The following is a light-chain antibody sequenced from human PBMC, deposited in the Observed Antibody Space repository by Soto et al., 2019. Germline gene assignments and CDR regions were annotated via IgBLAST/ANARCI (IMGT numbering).Light chain of an antibody. V-gene: IGLV2-8*01. Sequence: QSVLTQPPSASGSPGQSVAISCTGTSSDAGGYNYVSWYQQHPGKAPKLMIYEVNKRPSGVPDRFSGSKSGNTASLTVSGLQAEDEADYYCGSYAGSSNVFGTGTKVTVL. CDR1: SSDAGGYNY. J-gene: IGLJ1*01. CDR3: GSYAGSSNV. CDR2: EVN.